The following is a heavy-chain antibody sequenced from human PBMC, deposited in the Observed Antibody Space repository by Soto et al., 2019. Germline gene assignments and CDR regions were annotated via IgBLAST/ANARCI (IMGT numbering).Heavy chain of an antibody. CDR3: ARARITIFGVVIIQYYFDY. J-gene: IGHJ4*02. CDR1: GGTFSSYA. CDR2: IIPIFGTA. Sequence: QVQLVQSGAEVKKPGSSVKVSCKASGGTFSSYAISWVRQAPGQGLEWMGGIIPIFGTANYAQKFQGRVTITAKKSTSTAYMELSSLRSEDTAVYYCARARITIFGVVIIQYYFDYWGQGTLVTVSS. D-gene: IGHD3-3*01. V-gene: IGHV1-69*06.